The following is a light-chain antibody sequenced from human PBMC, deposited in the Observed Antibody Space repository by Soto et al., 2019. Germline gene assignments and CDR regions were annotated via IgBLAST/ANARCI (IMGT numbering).Light chain of an antibody. CDR2: RNN. Sequence: QSVLTQPPSASGTPGQRVTISCSGSSSNIGSNYVYWYQQLPGTAPKLLIYRNNQRPSWVPDRFSGSKSGTSASLAISGLRSEDEADYYCAAWDDSLSGPRYVFGTGTKLTVL. CDR3: AAWDDSLSGPRYV. J-gene: IGLJ1*01. V-gene: IGLV1-47*01. CDR1: SSNIGSNY.